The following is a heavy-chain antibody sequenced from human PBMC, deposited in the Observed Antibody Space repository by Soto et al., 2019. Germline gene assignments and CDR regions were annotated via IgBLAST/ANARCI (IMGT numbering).Heavy chain of an antibody. J-gene: IGHJ4*02. V-gene: IGHV4-34*01. D-gene: IGHD6-13*01. CDR1: DGSFSGYY. Sequence: SETLSLTCAVVDGSFSGYYWSWIRQPPGKGLEWIGEINHSGSTNYDPSLKSRVTISVDTSKNQFSLRLTSVTASDTAVYYCARPDSSSWAAPFGSWGQGTLVTVSS. CDR3: ARPDSSSWAAPFGS. CDR2: INHSGST.